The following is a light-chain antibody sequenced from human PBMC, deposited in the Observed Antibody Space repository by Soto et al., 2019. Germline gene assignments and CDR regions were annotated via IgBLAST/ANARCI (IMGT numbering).Light chain of an antibody. Sequence: QSALAQPPSASGSPGQSVTISCTGTSSDVGANNDYVSWYQQHPGKVPKLMIYEVSKRPPGVPDRFSGSKSGNTASLTVSGLQAGDEADYYCSSYAGSDNFVFGTGTKVTVL. CDR1: SSDVGANNDY. CDR2: EVS. V-gene: IGLV2-8*01. J-gene: IGLJ1*01. CDR3: SSYAGSDNFV.